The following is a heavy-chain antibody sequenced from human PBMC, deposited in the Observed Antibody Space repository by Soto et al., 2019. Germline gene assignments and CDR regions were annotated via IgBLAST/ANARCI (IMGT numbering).Heavy chain of an antibody. Sequence: SETLSLTCTVSGGSISSSSYYWGWIRQPPGKGLEWIGSIYYSGSTYYNPSLKSRVTISVDTSKNQFSLKLSSVTAADTAVYYCARVTLGELSLVNAFDIWGQGTMVTVSS. CDR1: GGSISSSSYY. D-gene: IGHD3-16*02. J-gene: IGHJ3*02. CDR3: ARVTLGELSLVNAFDI. CDR2: IYYSGST. V-gene: IGHV4-39*01.